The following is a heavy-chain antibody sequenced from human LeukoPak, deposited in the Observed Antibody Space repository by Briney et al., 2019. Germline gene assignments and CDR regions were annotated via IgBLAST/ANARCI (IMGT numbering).Heavy chain of an antibody. J-gene: IGHJ4*02. CDR1: GGSISSYY. CDR2: IYYSGST. D-gene: IGHD3-16*02. V-gene: IGHV4-59*01. Sequence: SETLSLTCTVSGGSISSYYWSWIRQPPGKGLEWIGYIYYSGSTNNNPSLKSRVTISVDTSKNQFSLKLSSVTAADTAVYSCARYIWGSYPTFEDYWGQGTLVTVSS. CDR3: ARYIWGSYPTFEDY.